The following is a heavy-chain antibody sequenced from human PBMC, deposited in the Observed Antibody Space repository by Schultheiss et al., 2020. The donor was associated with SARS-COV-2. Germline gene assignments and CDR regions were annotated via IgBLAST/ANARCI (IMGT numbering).Heavy chain of an antibody. CDR2: IYYSGST. V-gene: IGHV4-34*11. D-gene: IGHD2/OR15-2a*01. CDR1: GGSFSGYY. J-gene: IGHJ4*02. CDR3: ASVTTVPSRGVDY. Sequence: SETLSLTCAVYGGSFSGYYWSWIRQPPGKGLEWIGYIYYSGSTNYNPSLKSRVTISVDTSKNQFSLKLSSVTAADTAVYYCASVTTVPSRGVDYWGQGTLVTVSS.